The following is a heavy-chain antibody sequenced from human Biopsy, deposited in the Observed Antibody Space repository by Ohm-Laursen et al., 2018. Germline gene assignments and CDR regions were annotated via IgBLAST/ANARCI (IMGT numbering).Heavy chain of an antibody. D-gene: IGHD6-19*01. Sequence: ASAKVSCKASGYSFTSYYMHWVRQAPGQGLEWMGMINPSGSTTSYPQIFQGRVTMTRDTSKSTVYMELSSLRSADTTVYFCARNTGWYGDLYYFDYWGQGTLVTVSS. J-gene: IGHJ4*02. CDR3: ARNTGWYGDLYYFDY. CDR1: GYSFTSYY. V-gene: IGHV1-46*01. CDR2: INPSGSTT.